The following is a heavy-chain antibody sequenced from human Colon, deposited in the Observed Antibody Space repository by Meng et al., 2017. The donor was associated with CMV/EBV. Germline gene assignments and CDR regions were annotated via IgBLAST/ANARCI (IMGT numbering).Heavy chain of an antibody. CDR1: GGSISSSSYY. Sequence: SETLSLTCTVSGGSISSSSYYWGWIRQPPGKGLEWIGNIYYSGSTYYNPSLKSRVTISVDTSRNQFSLKLSSVTAADTAVYYCARSRDGYNWVWGQGTLVTVSS. V-gene: IGHV4-39*07. CDR2: IYYSGST. CDR3: ARSRDGYNWV. J-gene: IGHJ4*02. D-gene: IGHD5-24*01.